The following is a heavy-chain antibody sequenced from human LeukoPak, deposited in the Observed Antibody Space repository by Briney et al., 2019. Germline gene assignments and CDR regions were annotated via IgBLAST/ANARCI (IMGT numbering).Heavy chain of an antibody. Sequence: PGGSLRLSCAASGLTFSSYSMNWVRQAPGKGLEWVANINQDGSETFYVDSVKGRFTISRDNAKNSLYLQMSSLRGEDTALYYCARLGPGMNFFYLDFWGQGTLVTVSS. CDR3: ARLGPGMNFFYLDF. J-gene: IGHJ4*02. V-gene: IGHV3-7*01. CDR1: GLTFSSYS. D-gene: IGHD3-10*01. CDR2: INQDGSET.